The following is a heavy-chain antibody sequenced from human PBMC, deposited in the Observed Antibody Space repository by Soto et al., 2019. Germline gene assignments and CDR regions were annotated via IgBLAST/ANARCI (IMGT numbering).Heavy chain of an antibody. Sequence: PGGSLRLSCAASGFTFSTYAMHWVRQAPGKGLEWVALISYDGSNTYYADSVKGRFTISRDNSKNTLYLQMNSLRAEDTAVYYCARDQDIVVVPAAPVLDYWGQGTLVTVSS. CDR2: ISYDGSNT. CDR3: ARDQDIVVVPAAPVLDY. J-gene: IGHJ4*02. CDR1: GFTFSTYA. D-gene: IGHD2-2*01. V-gene: IGHV3-30-3*01.